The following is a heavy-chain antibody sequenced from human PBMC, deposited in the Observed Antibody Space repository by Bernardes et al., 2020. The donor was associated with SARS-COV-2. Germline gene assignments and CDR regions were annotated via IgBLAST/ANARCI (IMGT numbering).Heavy chain of an antibody. CDR1: GFTFSSYG. V-gene: IGHV3-33*01. Sequence: GALRLSCAASGFTFSSYGMHWVRQAPGKGLEWVAVIWHDGSNKYYADSVKGRFTISRDNSKNTLYLQMNSLRAEDTAVYYCAREELAAAESFDYWGQGTLVTVSS. D-gene: IGHD6-13*01. CDR2: IWHDGSNK. CDR3: AREELAAAESFDY. J-gene: IGHJ4*02.